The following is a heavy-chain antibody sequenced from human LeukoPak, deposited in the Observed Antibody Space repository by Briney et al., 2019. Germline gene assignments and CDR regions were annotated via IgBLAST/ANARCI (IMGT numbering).Heavy chain of an antibody. CDR1: GHTFTTYG. V-gene: IGHV1-18*01. D-gene: IGHD6-13*01. CDR2: ISAYNGNT. J-gene: IGHJ4*02. CDR3: ASSGLAATLYYSDS. Sequence: ASVKVSCEASGHTFTTYGISWVRQAPGQGLEWMGWISAYNGNTNYAQRLQGRVTMTTDTSTNTAYLELRSLRSDDTAVYYCASSGLAATLYYSDSWGQGTLVTVSS.